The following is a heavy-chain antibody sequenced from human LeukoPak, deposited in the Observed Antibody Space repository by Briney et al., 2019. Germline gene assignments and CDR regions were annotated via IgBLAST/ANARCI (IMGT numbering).Heavy chain of an antibody. CDR1: GGSVSSSPYY. J-gene: IGHJ3*02. D-gene: IGHD3-16*01. V-gene: IGHV4-39*07. CDR2: IYYSGST. Sequence: PSETLSLTCTVSGGSVSSSPYYWGRIRQPPGRGLEWIATIYYSGSTYYSPSLSSRLTISLDTSKNQFSLKLSSVTAADTAVYYCARGQFSYGSAAFDIWGQGTMVTVSS. CDR3: ARGQFSYGSAAFDI.